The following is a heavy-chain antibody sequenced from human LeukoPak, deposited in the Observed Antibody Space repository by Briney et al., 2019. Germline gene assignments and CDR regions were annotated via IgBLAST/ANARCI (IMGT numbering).Heavy chain of an antibody. D-gene: IGHD3-22*01. CDR2: INSDGSST. Sequence: PGGSLRLSCAASGLTFSSHWMHWVRQAPGKGLVWVSRINSDGSSTSYADSVKGRFTISRDNAKNTLYLQMNSLRAEDTAVYYCAREAYYYDSSRSHDAFDIWGQGTMVTVSS. J-gene: IGHJ3*02. CDR3: AREAYYYDSSRSHDAFDI. CDR1: GLTFSSHW. V-gene: IGHV3-74*01.